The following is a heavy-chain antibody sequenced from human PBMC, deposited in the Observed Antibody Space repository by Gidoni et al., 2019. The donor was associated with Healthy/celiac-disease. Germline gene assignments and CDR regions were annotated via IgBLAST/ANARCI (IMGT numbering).Heavy chain of an antibody. CDR2: IYNSGST. V-gene: IGHV4-4*07. J-gene: IGHJ4*02. CDR3: ARLAYYDSSGYPTFDY. Sequence: QVQLQESGPGLVKPSETLPLTCTVSGVSISSYYWSWIRQPAGKGLEWIGRIYNSGSTNYNPSLKSRVTMSVDTSKNQFSLKLSSVTAADTAVYYCARLAYYDSSGYPTFDYWGQGTLVTVSS. CDR1: GVSISSYY. D-gene: IGHD3-22*01.